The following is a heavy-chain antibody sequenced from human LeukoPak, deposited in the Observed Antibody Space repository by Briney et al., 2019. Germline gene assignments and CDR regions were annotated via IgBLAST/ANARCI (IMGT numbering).Heavy chain of an antibody. CDR2: IYYSGST. CDR3: ARCSSGWYCHFDY. J-gene: IGHJ4*02. D-gene: IGHD6-19*01. CDR1: GGSISSSSYY. Sequence: PSETLSLTCAVSGGSISSSSYYWGWIRQPPGKGLEWIGNIYYSGSTSYNPSLKSRVAISVDTSKNQFSLKLSSVTAADTAVYYCARCSSGWYCHFDYWGQGTLVTASS. V-gene: IGHV4-39*01.